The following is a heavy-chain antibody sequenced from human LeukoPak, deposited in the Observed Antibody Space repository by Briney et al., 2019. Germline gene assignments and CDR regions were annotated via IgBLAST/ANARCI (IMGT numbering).Heavy chain of an antibody. CDR2: INPSGGST. D-gene: IGHD5-24*01. CDR1: GYTFTSYY. Sequence: ASVKVSYKASGYTFTSYYMHWVRQAPGQGLEWMGIINPSGGSTSYAQKFQGRVTMTRDMSTSTVYMELSSLRSEDTAVYYCARDQDGYNYDYWGQGTLVTVSS. CDR3: ARDQDGYNYDY. V-gene: IGHV1-46*01. J-gene: IGHJ4*02.